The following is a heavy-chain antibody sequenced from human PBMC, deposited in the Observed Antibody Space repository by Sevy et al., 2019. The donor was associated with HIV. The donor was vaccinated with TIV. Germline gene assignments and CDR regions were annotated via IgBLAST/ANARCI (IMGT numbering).Heavy chain of an antibody. D-gene: IGHD2-15*01. J-gene: IGHJ4*02. Sequence: GGSLRLSCAASGFTFSTYAMHWLRQAPGKGLEWVAVISHDERTTYYADSVKGRFTISRDNSKNTLYLQMDSLRPEDTTIYYCARDLCNSGNYWGQGTLVTVSS. V-gene: IGHV3-30*04. CDR2: ISHDERTT. CDR1: GFTFSTYA. CDR3: ARDLCNSGNY.